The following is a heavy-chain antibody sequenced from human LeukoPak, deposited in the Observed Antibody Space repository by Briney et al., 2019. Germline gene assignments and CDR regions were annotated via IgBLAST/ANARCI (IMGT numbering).Heavy chain of an antibody. J-gene: IGHJ4*02. CDR2: ISSKTNSYAT. Sequence: GGSLRLSCAASGFTFSGSAMHWVRQASEKGLEWVGRISSKTNSYATAYAASVKGRFTISRDDSKNTAYLQMNSLKTEDTAVYYCTRYYYDGSGYYYLFDYWGQGTLVTVSS. CDR3: TRYYYDGSGYYYLFDY. CDR1: GFTFSGSA. V-gene: IGHV3-73*01. D-gene: IGHD3-22*01.